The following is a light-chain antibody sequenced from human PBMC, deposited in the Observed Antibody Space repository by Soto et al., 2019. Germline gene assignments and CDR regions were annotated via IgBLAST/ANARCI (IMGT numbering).Light chain of an antibody. Sequence: EIVLTQSPATLSLSPGERATLSYRASQSVSSYLAWYQQKPGQAPSLLIYATSSRATGIPDRFSGSGSGTDFSLTISRLEPEDFAVYYCQQYGSSPITFGQGRRLEN. J-gene: IGKJ5*01. CDR1: QSVSSY. CDR3: QQYGSSPIT. V-gene: IGKV3-20*01. CDR2: ATS.